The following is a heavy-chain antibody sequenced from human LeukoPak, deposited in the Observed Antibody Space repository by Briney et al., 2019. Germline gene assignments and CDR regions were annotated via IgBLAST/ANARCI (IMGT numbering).Heavy chain of an antibody. CDR2: INPSVGYP. CDR3: ARPTVTYDLYGMDV. Sequence: ASVKVSCKASGYTFTSYYMHWVRQAPGQGLEWMGIINPSVGYPSYAQKFQGRVTMTRDTSTSTVYMDLSSLRSEDTAVYYCARPTVTYDLYGMDVWGHGTTVTVSS. CDR1: GYTFTSYY. V-gene: IGHV1-46*01. J-gene: IGHJ6*02. D-gene: IGHD4-17*01.